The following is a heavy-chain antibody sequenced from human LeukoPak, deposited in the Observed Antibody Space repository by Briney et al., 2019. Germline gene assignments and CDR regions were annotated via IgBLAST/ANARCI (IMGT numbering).Heavy chain of an antibody. CDR2: ISSSSSYI. Sequence: PGGSLRLSCAASGFTFSSYSMNWVRQAPGKGLEWVSSISSSSSYIYYADSVKGRFTISRDNAKNSLYLQMNSLRAEDTAVYYCARGSSSTSYYYYGMDVWGKGTTVTVPS. J-gene: IGHJ6*04. CDR3: ARGSSSTSYYYYGMDV. CDR1: GFTFSSYS. V-gene: IGHV3-21*01. D-gene: IGHD2-2*01.